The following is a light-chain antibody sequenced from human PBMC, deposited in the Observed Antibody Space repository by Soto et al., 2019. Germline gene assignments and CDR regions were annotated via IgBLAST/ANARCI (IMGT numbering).Light chain of an antibody. CDR1: SSNIGSNT. CDR3: AAWDDSLNGVI. CDR2: TNN. J-gene: IGLJ2*01. Sequence: QAVVTQPPSASGTPGQRVTISCSGGSSNIGSNTVNWYQQLPGTAPKVLIYTNNQRPSGVPDRFSGSKSGTSASLAISGLQSEDESDYYCAAWDDSLNGVIFGGGTKVTVL. V-gene: IGLV1-44*01.